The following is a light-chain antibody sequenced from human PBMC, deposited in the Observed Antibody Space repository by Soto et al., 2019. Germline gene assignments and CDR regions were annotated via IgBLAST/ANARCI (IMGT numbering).Light chain of an antibody. V-gene: IGLV2-23*01. CDR1: SSDVGSYNL. J-gene: IGLJ7*01. CDR2: EGS. CDR3: CSYAGSSTAV. Sequence: QSALTQPASVSGSPGQSITISCTGTSSDVGSYNLVSWYQQHPGKAPKLMIYEGSKRPSGVSNRFSGSKSCNTASLTISGLQAEDEADYYCCSYAGSSTAVFGGGTQLTVL.